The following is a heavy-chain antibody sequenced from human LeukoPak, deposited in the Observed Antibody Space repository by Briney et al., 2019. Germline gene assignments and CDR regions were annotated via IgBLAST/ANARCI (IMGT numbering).Heavy chain of an antibody. Sequence: GGSLRLSCAASGFTFSDYYMSWIHQAPGKGLEWVSYISSSGSTIYYADSVKGRFTISRDNAKNSLYLQMNSLRAEDTAVYYCARASTQYDILTGYNWFDPWGQGTLVTVSS. CDR1: GFTFSDYY. J-gene: IGHJ5*02. D-gene: IGHD3-9*01. V-gene: IGHV3-11*04. CDR2: ISSSGSTI. CDR3: ARASTQYDILTGYNWFDP.